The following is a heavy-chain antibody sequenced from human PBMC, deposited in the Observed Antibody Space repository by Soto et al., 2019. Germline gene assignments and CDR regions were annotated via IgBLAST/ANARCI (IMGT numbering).Heavy chain of an antibody. CDR1: GYTFTGYY. J-gene: IGHJ6*03. CDR3: ASHRLGYYYMDV. CDR2: INPNSGGT. D-gene: IGHD3-16*02. Sequence: ASVKVSCKASGYTFTGYYMHWVRQAPGQGLEWMGWINPNSGGTNYAQKFQGWVTMTRDTSISTAYMELSRLRSDDTAVYYCASHRLGYYYMDVWGKGTTVTVSS. V-gene: IGHV1-2*04.